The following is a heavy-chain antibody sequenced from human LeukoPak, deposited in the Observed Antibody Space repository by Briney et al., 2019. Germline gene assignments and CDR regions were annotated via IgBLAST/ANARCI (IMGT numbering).Heavy chain of an antibody. CDR2: INHSGST. CDR1: GGSFSGYY. Sequence: SETLSLTCAVYGGSFSGYYWSWIRQPPGKGLEWIGEINHSGSTNYNPSLKSRVTISVDTSKNQFSLKLSSVTAADTAVYYCARVLATGWFDPWGQGTLVTVSS. D-gene: IGHD5-24*01. J-gene: IGHJ5*02. V-gene: IGHV4-34*01. CDR3: ARVLATGWFDP.